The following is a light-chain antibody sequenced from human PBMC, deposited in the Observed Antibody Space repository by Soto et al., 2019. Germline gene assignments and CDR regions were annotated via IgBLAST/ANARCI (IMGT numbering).Light chain of an antibody. CDR3: LQDYNSPYT. Sequence: AIQMTQSPPSLSASVGDRVTITCRASQDIRNDLGWYQQKPGKAPNLLIYAASSLQSRVPSRFSGSGSGTDFTLTISSLQPEDSATYYCLQDYNSPYTFGQGTKLEIK. V-gene: IGKV1-6*01. J-gene: IGKJ2*01. CDR2: AAS. CDR1: QDIRND.